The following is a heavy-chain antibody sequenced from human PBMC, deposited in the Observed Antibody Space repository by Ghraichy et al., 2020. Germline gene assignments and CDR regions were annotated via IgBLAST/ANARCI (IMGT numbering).Heavy chain of an antibody. CDR2: INHSGST. V-gene: IGHV4-34*01. J-gene: IGHJ5*02. CDR3: ARASTVLSRIWFDP. D-gene: IGHD4-23*01. CDR1: GGSFSGYY. Sequence: ETLSLTCAVYGGSFSGYYWSWIRQPPGKGLEWIGEINHSGSTNYNPSLKSRVTISVDTSKNQFSLKLSSVTAADTAVYYCARASTVLSRIWFDPWGQGTLVTVSS.